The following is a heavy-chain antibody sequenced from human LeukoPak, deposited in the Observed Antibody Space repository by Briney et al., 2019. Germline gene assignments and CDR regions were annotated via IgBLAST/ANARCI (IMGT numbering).Heavy chain of an antibody. CDR3: ARAAVAGTFDY. CDR1: AFTFSSYS. CDR2: ISSSSSTI. Sequence: GGSLRLSCAASAFTFSSYSMNWVRQAPGKGLEWVSYISSSSSTIYYADSVKGRFTISRDNAKNSLYLQMNSLRAEDTAVYYCARAAVAGTFDYWGQGTLVTVSS. J-gene: IGHJ4*02. D-gene: IGHD6-19*01. V-gene: IGHV3-48*01.